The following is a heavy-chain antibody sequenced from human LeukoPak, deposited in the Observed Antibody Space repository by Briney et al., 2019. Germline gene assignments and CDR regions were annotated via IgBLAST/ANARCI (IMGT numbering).Heavy chain of an antibody. Sequence: SETLSLTCSVSGDPISNYYWNWIRQPPGKGLEWIGSIYYSGSTNYNPSLKSRVTISVDTSKNQFSLNLSSVTAADTAVYYCARDYYGSGSFDYWGQGTLVTVSS. CDR1: GDPISNYY. CDR2: IYYSGST. J-gene: IGHJ4*02. D-gene: IGHD3-10*01. CDR3: ARDYYGSGSFDY. V-gene: IGHV4-59*12.